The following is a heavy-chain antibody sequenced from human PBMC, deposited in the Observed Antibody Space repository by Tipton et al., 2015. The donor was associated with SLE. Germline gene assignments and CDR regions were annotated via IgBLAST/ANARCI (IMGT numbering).Heavy chain of an antibody. CDR3: AKDWATVDAFDI. J-gene: IGHJ3*02. CDR2: ISGSGGST. V-gene: IGHV3-23*01. CDR1: GFTFSSYA. Sequence: SLRLSCAASGFTFSSYAMSWIRQAPGKGLEWVSAISGSGGSTYYADSVKGRFTISRDNSKNTLYLQMNSLRAEDTAVYYCAKDWATVDAFDIWGQGTMVTVSS. D-gene: IGHD4-17*01.